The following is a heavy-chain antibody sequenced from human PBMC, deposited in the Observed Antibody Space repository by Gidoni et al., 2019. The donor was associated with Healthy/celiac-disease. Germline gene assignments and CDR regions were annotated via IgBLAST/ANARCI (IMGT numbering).Heavy chain of an antibody. Sequence: QVQLQQWGAGLLKPSATLSLTCAVYGGSFSGYYWSWIRQPPGKGREWIGEINHSGSTNYNPSLKSRVTISVDTSKNQFSLKLSSVTAADTAVYYCARSYYYDRRFDYWGQGTLGTVSS. J-gene: IGHJ4*02. CDR3: ARSYYYDRRFDY. CDR1: GGSFSGYY. D-gene: IGHD3-22*01. V-gene: IGHV4-34*01. CDR2: INHSGST.